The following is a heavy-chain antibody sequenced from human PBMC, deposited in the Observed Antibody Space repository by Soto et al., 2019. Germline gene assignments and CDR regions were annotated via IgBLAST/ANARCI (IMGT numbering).Heavy chain of an antibody. CDR1: GFTFSSYG. V-gene: IGHV3-33*01. CDR2: IWYDGSNK. J-gene: IGHJ4*02. D-gene: IGHD4-17*01. Sequence: QVQLVESGGGVVQPGRSLRLSCAASGFTFSSYGMHWVRQAPGKGLEWVAVIWYDGSNKYYADSVKGRFTISRDNSKNTLYLQMNSLRAEDTAVYYCAREGPAGDRLYYFAYWGQGTLVTVSS. CDR3: AREGPAGDRLYYFAY.